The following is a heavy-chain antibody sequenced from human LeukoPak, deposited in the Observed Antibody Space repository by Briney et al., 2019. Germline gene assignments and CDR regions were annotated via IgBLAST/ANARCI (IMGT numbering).Heavy chain of an antibody. CDR2: INHSGST. CDR1: GGSFSGYY. D-gene: IGHD2-2*01. J-gene: IGHJ4*02. Sequence: PSETLSLTCAVYGGSFSGYYWSWIRQPPGKGLEWIGEINHSGSTYSNPSLKSRVTMSVDTSKNQISLKLSSVTAADTAVYYCARQVRGYCSSTSCHTDYWGQGTLVTVSS. CDR3: ARQVRGYCSSTSCHTDY. V-gene: IGHV4-34*01.